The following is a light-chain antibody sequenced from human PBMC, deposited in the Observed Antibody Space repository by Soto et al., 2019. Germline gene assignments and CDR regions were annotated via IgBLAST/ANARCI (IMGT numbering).Light chain of an antibody. Sequence: EIVLTQYPGTLSLSPGERATLSCRASQSVNGNYLTWYQQKPGQAPRLLIYGASTRATGTPDRFSGSGSGTVFTLTISRLEPEDFAVYYCQQYGSSFRYTFGQGTKLEIK. CDR2: GAS. CDR1: QSVNGNY. CDR3: QQYGSSFRYT. J-gene: IGKJ2*01. V-gene: IGKV3-20*01.